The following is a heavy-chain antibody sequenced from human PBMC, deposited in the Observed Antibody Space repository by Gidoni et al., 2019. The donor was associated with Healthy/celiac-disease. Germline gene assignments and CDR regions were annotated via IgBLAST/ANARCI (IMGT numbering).Heavy chain of an antibody. V-gene: IGHV3-23*01. CDR1: GLTFSRSS. Sequence: EVQLLESGGGLVQPGGSIRLSCAASGLTFSRSSMSWVRQAPGKGLEWVSAISGSGGSTYYADSVKGRFTISRDNSKNTLYLQMNSLRAEDTAVYYCAKLEYYYGSGSHYYFDYWGQGTLVTVSS. D-gene: IGHD3-10*01. CDR3: AKLEYYYGSGSHYYFDY. J-gene: IGHJ4*02. CDR2: ISGSGGST.